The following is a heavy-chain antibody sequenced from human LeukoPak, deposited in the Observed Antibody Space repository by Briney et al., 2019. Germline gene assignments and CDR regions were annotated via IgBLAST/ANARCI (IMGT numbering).Heavy chain of an antibody. J-gene: IGHJ4*02. D-gene: IGHD3-10*01. CDR3: AKLAKYFYGSETSYFFEH. Sequence: PGGALRLSCAAPGFSFTTYWVSWVRPAPGKGLGWGGNIKQDGTEKYYVDSVKGRFTISRDNAKNSLYLQMNRLRAEDTAVYYCAKLAKYFYGSETSYFFEHWGQGTPVTASS. V-gene: IGHV3-7*01. CDR2: IKQDGTEK. CDR1: GFSFTTYW.